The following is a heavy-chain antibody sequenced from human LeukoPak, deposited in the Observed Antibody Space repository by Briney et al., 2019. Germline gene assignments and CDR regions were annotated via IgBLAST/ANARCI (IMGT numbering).Heavy chain of an antibody. CDR3: AESIAVAGTYFDY. J-gene: IGHJ4*02. Sequence: GGSLRLSCAASGFTFTMFGMNWVRQAPGKGLEWVSYIDGHSGIMYYADSVQGRFTISRDNSKNTLYLQMNSLRAEDTAVYYCAESIAVAGTYFDYWGQGTLVTVSS. V-gene: IGHV3-48*01. CDR1: GFTFTMFG. CDR2: IDGHSGIM. D-gene: IGHD6-19*01.